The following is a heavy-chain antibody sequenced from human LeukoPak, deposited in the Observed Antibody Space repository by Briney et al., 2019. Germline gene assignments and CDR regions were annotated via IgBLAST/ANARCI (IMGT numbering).Heavy chain of an antibody. CDR1: GFTFSSYW. V-gene: IGHV3-23*01. CDR3: AKDYDFWSGYPNWFDP. CDR2: ISGSGGST. D-gene: IGHD3-3*01. J-gene: IGHJ5*02. Sequence: GGSLRLSCAASGFTFSSYWMSWVRQAPGKGLEWVSAISGSGGSTYYADSVKGRFTISRDNSKNTLYLQMNSLRAEDTAVYYCAKDYDFWSGYPNWFDPWGQGTLVTVSS.